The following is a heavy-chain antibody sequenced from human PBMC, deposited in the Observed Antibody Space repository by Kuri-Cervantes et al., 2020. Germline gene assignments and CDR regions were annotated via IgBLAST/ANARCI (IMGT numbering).Heavy chain of an antibody. D-gene: IGHD3-22*01. Sequence: SETLSLTCTVSGGSISSGSYYWSWIRQPAGKGLEWIGRIYTSGSTNYNPSLKSRVTISVDTSKNQFSLKLSSVTAADTAVYYCAKDTTDSSITMIVVVIAYFDYWGQGTLVTVSS. V-gene: IGHV4-61*02. J-gene: IGHJ4*02. CDR2: IYTSGST. CDR3: AKDTTDSSITMIVVVIAYFDY. CDR1: GGSISSGSYY.